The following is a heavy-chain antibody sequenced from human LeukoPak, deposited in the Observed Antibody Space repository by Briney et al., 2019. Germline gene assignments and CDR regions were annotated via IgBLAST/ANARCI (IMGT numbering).Heavy chain of an antibody. CDR1: GGSISSGGYY. CDR3: ARHQEDSGLNFDY. Sequence: SQTLSLTCTVSGGSISSGGYYWSWIRQHPGKGLEWIGYIYYSGSTYYNPSLKSRVTISVDTSKNQFSLKLSSVTAADTAVYYCARHQEDSGLNFDYWGQGTLVTVSS. D-gene: IGHD2-15*01. J-gene: IGHJ4*02. CDR2: IYYSGST. V-gene: IGHV4-31*03.